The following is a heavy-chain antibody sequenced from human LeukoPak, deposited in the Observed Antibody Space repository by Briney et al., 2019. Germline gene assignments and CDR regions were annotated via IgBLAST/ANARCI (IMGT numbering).Heavy chain of an antibody. J-gene: IGHJ4*02. Sequence: PGGSLRLSCAASEYTVSDNYMSWIRQAPGKGLEWGALIYRDGRTDYADSVKGRFTISRDNSKNTLFLQIDSLRHDDTAIYYCATDGFHYFDFWGQGTLVAVSS. D-gene: IGHD5-12*01. CDR3: ATDGFHYFDF. V-gene: IGHV3-53*01. CDR1: EYTVSDNY. CDR2: IYRDGRT.